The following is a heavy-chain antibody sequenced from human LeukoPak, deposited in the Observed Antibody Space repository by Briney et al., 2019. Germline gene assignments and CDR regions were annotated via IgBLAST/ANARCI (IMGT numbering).Heavy chain of an antibody. CDR3: ARDISGYYFDY. V-gene: IGHV3-7*05. CDR1: GFTFSNYW. CDR2: IKQDGSKK. D-gene: IGHD3-22*01. Sequence: PGRSLRLSCAASGFTFSNYWMIWVRQAPGKGLEWVGNIKQDGSKKRYADSVRGRFSISRDNAQTSLYLQMNSLRAEDTAVYYCARDISGYYFDYWGQGTLVTVSS. J-gene: IGHJ4*02.